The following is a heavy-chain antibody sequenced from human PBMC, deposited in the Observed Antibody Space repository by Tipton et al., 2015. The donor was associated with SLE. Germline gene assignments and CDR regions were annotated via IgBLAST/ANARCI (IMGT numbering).Heavy chain of an antibody. CDR3: ARHFGWSFDV. Sequence: GLVKPSETLSLTCAVYGGSISDTNWSWIRQPPGKGLEWIGEIHHIGGTKYSPSLKSRVTISIDTSKNQFSLKLISVTAADTAVYYCARHFGWSFDVWGQGTMVTVSS. CDR1: GGSISDTN. V-gene: IGHV4-34*01. J-gene: IGHJ3*01. CDR2: IHHIGGT. D-gene: IGHD2-15*01.